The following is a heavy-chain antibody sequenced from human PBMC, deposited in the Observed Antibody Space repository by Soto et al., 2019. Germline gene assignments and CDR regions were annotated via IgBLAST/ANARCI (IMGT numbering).Heavy chain of an antibody. CDR3: AREGSAPYYYYGMDV. Sequence: QFQLEQSGAEVKKPGDSMKVSCKAYGYTFTSYGISWVRQAQGQGLEWMGWINGYNGNTDYPQKVQGRVTMTTDTSTSTAYMELRSLRSDDTAVYYCAREGSAPYYYYGMDVWGQGTTVTVSS. D-gene: IGHD6-19*01. J-gene: IGHJ6*02. V-gene: IGHV1-18*01. CDR1: GYTFTSYG. CDR2: INGYNGNT.